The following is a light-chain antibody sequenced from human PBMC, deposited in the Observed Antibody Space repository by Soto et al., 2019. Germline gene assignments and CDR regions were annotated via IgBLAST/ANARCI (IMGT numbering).Light chain of an antibody. CDR3: QHYSSSGIT. CDR2: GAS. CDR1: QTVPSR. J-gene: IGKJ5*01. V-gene: IGKV3-15*01. Sequence: EIVMTQSPATLSVSPGEGVTLSCRASQTVPSRIAWYQQKPGQAPSLLIYGASTRATGVPDRFSGTGSGTEFTLTISRLEPEDFAVYYCQHYSSSGITFGQGTRLEIK.